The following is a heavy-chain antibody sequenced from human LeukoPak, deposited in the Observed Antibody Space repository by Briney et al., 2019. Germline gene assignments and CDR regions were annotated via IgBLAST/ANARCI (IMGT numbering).Heavy chain of an antibody. CDR3: ARIAYGSASNFVT. V-gene: IGHV3-48*01. J-gene: IGHJ5*02. D-gene: IGHD3-10*01. Sequence: GGSLRLSCAASGFTFSSYCMHWVRHAPGKGLEWVSYISSISSTIYYADSVKGRFTISRDNAKNSLYLQMNSLRAEDTAVYYCARIAYGSASNFVTWGQRTLGTVSS. CDR2: ISSISSTI. CDR1: GFTFSSYC.